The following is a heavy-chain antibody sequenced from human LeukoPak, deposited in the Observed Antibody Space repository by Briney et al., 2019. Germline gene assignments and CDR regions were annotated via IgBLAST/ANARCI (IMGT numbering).Heavy chain of an antibody. Sequence: GGSLRLSCAASGFTFSSYSMNWVRQAPGKGLEWVSSISSSSSYIYYADSVKGRFTTSRDNAKNSLYLQMNSLRAEDTAVYYCARILTYYDFWSGYYHDYWGQGTLVTVSS. CDR3: ARILTYYDFWSGYYHDY. CDR1: GFTFSSYS. J-gene: IGHJ4*02. D-gene: IGHD3-3*01. CDR2: ISSSSSYI. V-gene: IGHV3-21*01.